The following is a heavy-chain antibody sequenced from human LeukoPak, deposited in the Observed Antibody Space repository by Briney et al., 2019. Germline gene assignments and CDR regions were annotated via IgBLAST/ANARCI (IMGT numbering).Heavy chain of an antibody. D-gene: IGHD3-10*01. CDR2: IYYSGST. Sequence: SETLSLTCTVSGGSISSGDYYWSWIRQPPGKGLEWIGYIYYSGSTYYNPSLKSRVTISVDTSKNQFSLKLSSVTAADTAVYYCARVGKIWFGGDYWGQGALVTVSS. CDR3: ARVGKIWFGGDY. CDR1: GGSISSGDYY. J-gene: IGHJ4*02. V-gene: IGHV4-30-4*01.